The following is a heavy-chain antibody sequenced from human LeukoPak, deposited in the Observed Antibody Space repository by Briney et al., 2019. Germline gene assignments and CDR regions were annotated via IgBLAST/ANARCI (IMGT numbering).Heavy chain of an antibody. D-gene: IGHD5-18*01. CDR3: ARDEGYGDAFDV. CDR1: GYSISSGYY. V-gene: IGHV4-38-2*02. CDR2: IYHSGST. J-gene: IGHJ3*01. Sequence: SETLSLTCTVSGYSISSGYYWGWIRQPPGKGLEWIGSIYHSGSTYYNPSLKSRVTISVDTSKNQFSLKLSSVTAADTAVYYCARDEGYGDAFDVWGQGTMVTVSS.